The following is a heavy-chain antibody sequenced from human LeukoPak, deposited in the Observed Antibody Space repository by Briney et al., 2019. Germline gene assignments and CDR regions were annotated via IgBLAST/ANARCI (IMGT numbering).Heavy chain of an antibody. D-gene: IGHD2-15*01. V-gene: IGHV3-30*04. Sequence: GGSLRLSCAASGFTFSSYAMHWVRQAPGKGLEWVAVISYDGSNKYYADSVKGRFTISRDNSKNTLYLQMNSLRAEDTAVYYCARDGGYCSGGSCQYYFDYWGQGTLVTASS. CDR3: ARDGGYCSGGSCQYYFDY. CDR1: GFTFSSYA. J-gene: IGHJ4*02. CDR2: ISYDGSNK.